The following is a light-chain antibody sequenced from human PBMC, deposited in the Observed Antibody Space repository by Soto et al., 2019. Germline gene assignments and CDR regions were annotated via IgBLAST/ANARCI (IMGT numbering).Light chain of an antibody. CDR1: SSDVGAYNY. CDR2: EVN. Sequence: QSVLTQPASVSGSPGQSITISCTGTSSDVGAYNYVAWYQQHPGKAPKLIISEVNDWPSGVSNRFSGSKSGNTASLTISGLQAEDEADYFCSSYTTTNTLWVFGGGTQLTVL. J-gene: IGLJ3*02. V-gene: IGLV2-14*01. CDR3: SSYTTTNTLWV.